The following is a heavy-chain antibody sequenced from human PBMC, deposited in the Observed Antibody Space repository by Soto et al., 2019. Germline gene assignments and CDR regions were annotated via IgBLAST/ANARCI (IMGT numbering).Heavy chain of an antibody. Sequence: QVQLQESGPGLVKPSQTLSLTCTVSGGSISSGGTGSYWTWIRQLPGKGLEWIGYIHYTGNTYYTPSLKSRPTISIDTSENQCSLKLTSVTAADTAVYFCASGHDAYKVRYWGQGTLVTVSS. CDR1: GGSISSGGTGSY. V-gene: IGHV4-31*03. J-gene: IGHJ4*02. CDR3: ASGHDAYKVRY. CDR2: IHYTGNT. D-gene: IGHD1-1*01.